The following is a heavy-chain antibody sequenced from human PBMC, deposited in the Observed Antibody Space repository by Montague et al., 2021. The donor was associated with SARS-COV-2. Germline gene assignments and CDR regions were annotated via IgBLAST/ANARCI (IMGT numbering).Heavy chain of an antibody. CDR1: GFTFSSYA. CDR2: ISGSGGST. V-gene: IGHV3-23*01. CDR3: AKGIVVVPAAVTFDY. J-gene: IGHJ4*02. Sequence: SLRLSCAASGFTFSSYAMRWVRQAPGKGLEWVSAISGSGGSTYYADSVKGRFTISRDNSKNTLYLQMNSLRAEDTAVYYCAKGIVVVPAAVTFDYWGQGTLVTVSS. D-gene: IGHD2-2*01.